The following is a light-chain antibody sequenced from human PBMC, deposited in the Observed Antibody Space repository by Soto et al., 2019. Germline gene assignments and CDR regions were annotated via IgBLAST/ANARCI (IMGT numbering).Light chain of an antibody. CDR1: PSISNY. Sequence: EIQMTQSPSSLSAFVGDRVTITCRASPSISNYLNWYQHKPGKAPELLIYAASNLQTGAPSRFSGSGSGTDFTLTISSLQPEDFATYYCQQTYSTPLTFGGGTKVEIK. J-gene: IGKJ4*01. CDR3: QQTYSTPLT. CDR2: AAS. V-gene: IGKV1-39*01.